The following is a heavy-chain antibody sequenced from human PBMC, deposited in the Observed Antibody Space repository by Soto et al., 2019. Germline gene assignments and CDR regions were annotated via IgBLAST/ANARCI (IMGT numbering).Heavy chain of an antibody. D-gene: IGHD6-13*01. CDR1: GFSFSTSGVG. J-gene: IGHJ4*02. CDR2: IYWIDDK. V-gene: IGHV2-5*01. CDR3: ARRRYTSTGLDY. Sequence: SGPTLVNPTQTLTLTCTFSGFSFSTSGVGVGWIRQPPGKALEWLTLIYWIDDKRYNPSLKSRLTITKDTSKNQVVLTMTNMDPVETATYYCARRRYTSTGLDYWGQETPVTVSS.